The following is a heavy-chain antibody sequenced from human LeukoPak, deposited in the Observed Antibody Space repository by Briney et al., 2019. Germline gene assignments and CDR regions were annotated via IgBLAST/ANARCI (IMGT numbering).Heavy chain of an antibody. CDR2: IYYSGST. Sequence: SETLSLTCTVSGGSISSSSYYWGWIRQPPGKGLEWVGSIYYSGSTYYNPSLKSRVTISVDTSKNQFSLKLSSVTAADTAVYYCARGNVLTGYYVTYYGMDVWGQGTTVTVSS. CDR3: ARGNVLTGYYVTYYGMDV. J-gene: IGHJ6*02. CDR1: GGSISSSSYY. D-gene: IGHD3-9*01. V-gene: IGHV4-39*01.